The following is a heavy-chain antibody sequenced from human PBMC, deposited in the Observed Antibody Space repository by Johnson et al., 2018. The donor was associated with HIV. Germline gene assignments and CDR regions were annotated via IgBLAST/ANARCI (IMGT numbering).Heavy chain of an antibody. D-gene: IGHD4-17*01. V-gene: IGHV3-13*01. CDR1: GFTFSSYD. J-gene: IGHJ3*02. Sequence: MLLVESGGGLVQPGGSLRLSCAASGFTFSSYDMHWVRQATGKGLEWVSAIGTAGDTYYPGSVKGRFTISRENAKNSLYLQMNSLRAGDTAVYYCARVGTTVDAFDIWGQGTMVTVSS. CDR2: IGTAGDT. CDR3: ARVGTTVDAFDI.